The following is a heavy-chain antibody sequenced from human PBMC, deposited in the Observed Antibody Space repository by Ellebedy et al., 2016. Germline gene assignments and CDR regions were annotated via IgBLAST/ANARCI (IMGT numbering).Heavy chain of an antibody. V-gene: IGHV4-59*13. D-gene: IGHD3-22*01. J-gene: IGHJ3*02. CDR1: GASISTYY. Sequence: SETLSLXXTVSGASISTYYWSWFRQSPGRGLEWIRYIYYSGNTKNNPSFRGRVTISIDTSKNQFSLKLSSVTAADTAVYYCAGADHYYDTRMGAFEIWGQGTMVTVSS. CDR2: IYYSGNT. CDR3: AGADHYYDTRMGAFEI.